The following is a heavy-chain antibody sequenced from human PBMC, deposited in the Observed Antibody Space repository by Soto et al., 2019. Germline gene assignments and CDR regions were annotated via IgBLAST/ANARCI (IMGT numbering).Heavy chain of an antibody. Sequence: SVKVSCKASGYTFTSYGISWVRQAPVQGLEWMGWISAYNGNTNYAQKLQGRVTMTTDTSTSTAYMELRSLRSDDTAVYYCARHIVVVTASRGFDPWGQGTLVTVSS. CDR3: ARHIVVVTASRGFDP. V-gene: IGHV1-18*01. J-gene: IGHJ5*02. CDR2: ISAYNGNT. D-gene: IGHD2-21*02. CDR1: GYTFTSYG.